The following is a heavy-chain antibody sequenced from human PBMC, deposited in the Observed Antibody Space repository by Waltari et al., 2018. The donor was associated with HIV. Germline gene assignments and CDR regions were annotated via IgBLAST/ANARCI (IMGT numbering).Heavy chain of an antibody. Sequence: QVQLVQSGAEVKKPGASVKISCKTSGYSFTRYPIHWVRQAPGQGLEWMGRINPDYGLTKYSQKFQGRITITRYTSASIVYMELTSLRSEDTAIYYCARDEAASAPVDYWGQGTRVSVSS. CDR1: GYSFTRYP. CDR2: INPDYGLT. V-gene: IGHV1-3*01. J-gene: IGHJ4*02. CDR3: ARDEAASAPVDY. D-gene: IGHD2-2*01.